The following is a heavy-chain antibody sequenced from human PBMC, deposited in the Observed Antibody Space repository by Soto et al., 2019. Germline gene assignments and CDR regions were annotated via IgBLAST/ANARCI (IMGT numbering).Heavy chain of an antibody. V-gene: IGHV3-23*01. CDR2: ISGSGGST. CDR3: AKTQWVGAFDI. J-gene: IGHJ3*02. D-gene: IGHD6-19*01. Sequence: SCAASGFTFSSYAMSWVRQAPGKGLEWVPAISGSGGSTYYADSVKGRFTISRDNSKNTPYLQMNSLRAEDTAVYYCAKTQWVGAFDIWGQGTMVTVSS. CDR1: GFTFSSYA.